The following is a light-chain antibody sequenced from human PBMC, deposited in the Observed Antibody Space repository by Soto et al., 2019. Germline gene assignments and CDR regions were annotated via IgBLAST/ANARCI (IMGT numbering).Light chain of an antibody. Sequence: EIVLTQSPGTLSMSPGERATLSRRASQSVSSYLAWYQQKPGQAPRLLMYEASTRATGIPARFSGGGSGTDFTLTISSLEPEDFAVYYCQQRSDWPWTFGQGTKVDIK. CDR2: EAS. CDR3: QQRSDWPWT. J-gene: IGKJ1*01. V-gene: IGKV3-11*01. CDR1: QSVSSY.